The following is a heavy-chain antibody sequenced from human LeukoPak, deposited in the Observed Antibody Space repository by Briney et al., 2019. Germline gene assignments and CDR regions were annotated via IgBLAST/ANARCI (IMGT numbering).Heavy chain of an antibody. D-gene: IGHD1-1*01. CDR2: SSYSGST. CDR3: ATVRWNDGDAFDI. V-gene: IGHV4-61*01. CDR1: GGSVGSGSYY. Sequence: SETLSLTCSVSGGSVGSGSYYWSWIRQPPGKGLEWIGYSSYSGSTSYNPSLKSRVTIAVDTSENQFSLRLRSVTAADTAVYYCATVRWNDGDAFDIWGQGTMVTVSS. J-gene: IGHJ3*02.